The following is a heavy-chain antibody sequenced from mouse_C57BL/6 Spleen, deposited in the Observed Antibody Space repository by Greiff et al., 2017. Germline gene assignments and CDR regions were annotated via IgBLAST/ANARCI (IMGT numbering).Heavy chain of an antibody. Sequence: VQLQQSGPELVKPGASVKISCKASGYAFSSSWMNWVKQRPGKGLEWIGRIYPGDGDTNYNGKFKGKATLTADKSSSTAYMQLSSLTSEDSAVXFCARSDNWDRFAYGGQGTLVTVSA. CDR2: IYPGDGDT. J-gene: IGHJ3*01. CDR1: GYAFSSSW. D-gene: IGHD4-1*01. CDR3: ARSDNWDRFAY. V-gene: IGHV1-82*01.